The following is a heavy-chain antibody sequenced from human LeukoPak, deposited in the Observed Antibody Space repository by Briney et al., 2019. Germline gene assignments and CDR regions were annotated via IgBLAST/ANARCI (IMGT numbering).Heavy chain of an antibody. J-gene: IGHJ4*02. CDR3: AKDLAWELPSYYFDY. CDR1: GFTFSSYA. Sequence: PGGSLRLSCAASGFTFSSYAMSWVRQAPGKGLEWVSAISGSGGSTYYADSMKGRFTISRDNSKNTLYLQMNSLRAEDTAVYYCAKDLAWELPSYYFDYWGQGTLVTVSS. V-gene: IGHV3-23*01. D-gene: IGHD1-26*01. CDR2: ISGSGGST.